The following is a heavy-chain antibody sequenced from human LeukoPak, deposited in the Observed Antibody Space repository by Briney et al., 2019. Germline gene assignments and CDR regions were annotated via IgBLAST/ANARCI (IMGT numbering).Heavy chain of an antibody. Sequence: GGSLRLSCAASGFTFSSYALSWVRRAPGKGLEWVSGITDSGTGTYYADSVKGRYTISRDNAKNSLYLQMNSLRDEDTAVYYCASEGGSGWYWYFDLWGRGTLVTVSS. CDR3: ASEGGSGWYWYFDL. CDR2: ITDSGTGT. D-gene: IGHD6-19*01. V-gene: IGHV3-23*01. J-gene: IGHJ2*01. CDR1: GFTFSSYA.